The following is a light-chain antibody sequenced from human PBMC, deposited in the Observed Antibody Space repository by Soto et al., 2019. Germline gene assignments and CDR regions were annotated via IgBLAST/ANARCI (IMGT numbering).Light chain of an antibody. Sequence: EIVMTQSPATLSVSPGGRVTLSCRASQSVGSNLAWYQQKPGQAPRLLIYAASARATGIPARFSGSGSGTEFTLTISSLQSEDFALYYCQHYNNWPPEYTFGQGNKLEIK. CDR1: QSVGSN. V-gene: IGKV3-15*01. CDR3: QHYNNWPPEYT. CDR2: AAS. J-gene: IGKJ2*01.